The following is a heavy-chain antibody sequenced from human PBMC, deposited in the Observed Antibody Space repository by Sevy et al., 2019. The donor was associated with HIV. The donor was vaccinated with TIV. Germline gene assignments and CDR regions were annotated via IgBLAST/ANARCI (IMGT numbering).Heavy chain of an antibody. J-gene: IGHJ4*02. CDR2: IYYNGYI. D-gene: IGHD1-26*01. Sequence: SETLSLTCTVSGCSITSLYWNWIRQPPGKGLEWIANIYYNGYINYNPSLKSRVTLSLDTSKNQFSLRLSSVTAADTAMYYCAGENAWGRGYSWGQGTLVTVSS. CDR3: AGENAWGRGYS. V-gene: IGHV4-59*08. CDR1: GCSITSLY.